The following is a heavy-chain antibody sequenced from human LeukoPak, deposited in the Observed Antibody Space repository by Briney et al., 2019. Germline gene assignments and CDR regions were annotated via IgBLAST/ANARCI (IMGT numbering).Heavy chain of an antibody. CDR2: ISFDGSNK. V-gene: IGHV3-30-3*02. J-gene: IGHJ4*02. D-gene: IGHD6-13*01. Sequence: PGGSLRLSCAASGFTFSSYTIHWVRQPPGKGLEWVAVISFDGSNKYYADSVKGRFTISRDNSKNALYLQMDCLRAEDTAVYYCAKPGYSASWHRNFDYWGQGTLVTVSS. CDR1: GFTFSSYT. CDR3: AKPGYSASWHRNFDY.